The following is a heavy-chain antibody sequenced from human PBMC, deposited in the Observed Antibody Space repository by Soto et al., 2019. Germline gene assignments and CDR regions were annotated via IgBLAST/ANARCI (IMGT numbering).Heavy chain of an antibody. D-gene: IGHD3-3*01. V-gene: IGHV3-21*04. CDR2: ISSSGYI. Sequence: GGSLRLSCAASGFNFNSYTINWVRQAPGKRLEWLSSISSSGYIFSTDSVRGRFTISRDKSISTAYLQWSSLKASDTAMYYCARHSGVVNYYYGMDVWGQGTTVTVSS. J-gene: IGHJ6*02. CDR3: ARHSGVVNYYYGMDV. CDR1: GFNFNSYT.